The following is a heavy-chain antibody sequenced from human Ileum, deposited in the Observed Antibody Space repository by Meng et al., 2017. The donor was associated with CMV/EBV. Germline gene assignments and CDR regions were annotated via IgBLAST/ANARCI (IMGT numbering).Heavy chain of an antibody. CDR2: INWNGGST. Sequence: GESLKISCAASGFTFDDYGMSWVRQAPGKGLEWVSGINWNGGSTGYADSVKGRFTISRDNAKNSLYLQMNSLRAEDTAVYYCAKDPRTWPIWGQGTLVTVSS. CDR3: AKDPRTWPI. CDR1: GFTFDDYG. V-gene: IGHV3-20*04. J-gene: IGHJ4*02. D-gene: IGHD2-8*01.